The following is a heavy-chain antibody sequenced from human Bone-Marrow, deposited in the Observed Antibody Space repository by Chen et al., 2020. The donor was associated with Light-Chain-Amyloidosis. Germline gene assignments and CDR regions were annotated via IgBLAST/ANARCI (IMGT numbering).Heavy chain of an antibody. CDR3: ARHIVWGAPDY. V-gene: IGHV3-7*03. D-gene: IGHD3-16*01. Sequence: EVQLVESGGGLVQPGGPLRLSCAASGFTFSDYWMSWVRQAPGKGLEWVANIKQDTSEKYYVDSVKGRFTISRDNAKDSLYLQMSSLRAEDTAMYYCARHIVWGAPDYWGQGTLVTVSS. CDR1: GFTFSDYW. CDR2: IKQDTSEK. J-gene: IGHJ4*02.